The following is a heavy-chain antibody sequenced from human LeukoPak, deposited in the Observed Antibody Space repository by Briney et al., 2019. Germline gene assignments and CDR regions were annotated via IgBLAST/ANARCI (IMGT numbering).Heavy chain of an antibody. J-gene: IGHJ4*02. V-gene: IGHV3-30*02. CDR2: IRYDGSNK. D-gene: IGHD5-18*01. CDR3: AKDPGYSYGYLDY. Sequence: QPGGSLRLSCAASGFTVSSNYMSWVRQAPGKGLEWVAFIRYDGSNKYYADSVKGRFTISRDNSKNTLYLQMNSLRAEDTAVYYCAKDPGYSYGYLDYWGQGTLVTVSS. CDR1: GFTVSSNY.